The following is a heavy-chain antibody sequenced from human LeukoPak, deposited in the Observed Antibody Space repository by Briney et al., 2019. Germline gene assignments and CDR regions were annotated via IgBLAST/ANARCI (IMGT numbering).Heavy chain of an antibody. CDR2: IYSGGST. Sequence: GGSLRLSCAASGFTVSSNYMSWVRQAPGKGLEWVSVIYSGGSTYYADSVKGRFTISRDNSKNTLYLQMNSLRAEDTAVYYCARGPPPIAAAGTEGAFDIWGQGTMVTVSS. CDR1: GFTVSSNY. J-gene: IGHJ3*02. D-gene: IGHD6-13*01. CDR3: ARGPPPIAAAGTEGAFDI. V-gene: IGHV3-53*01.